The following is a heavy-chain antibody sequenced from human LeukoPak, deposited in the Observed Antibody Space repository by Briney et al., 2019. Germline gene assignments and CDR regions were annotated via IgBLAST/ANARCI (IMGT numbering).Heavy chain of an antibody. J-gene: IGHJ4*02. Sequence: PSETLSLTCAVYGGSFSGYYWSWIRQPPGKGPEWIGEINHSRSTNYNPSLKSRVTISVDTSKNQFSLKLSSVTAADTAVYYCARHDGPPPVQWLVRFGKGSFDYWGQGTLVTVSS. CDR1: GGSFSGYY. D-gene: IGHD6-19*01. CDR2: INHSRST. CDR3: ARHDGPPPVQWLVRFGKGSFDY. V-gene: IGHV4-34*01.